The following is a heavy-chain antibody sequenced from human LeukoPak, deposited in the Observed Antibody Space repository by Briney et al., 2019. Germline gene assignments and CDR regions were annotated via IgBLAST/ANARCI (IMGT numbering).Heavy chain of an antibody. J-gene: IGHJ6*02. CDR3: ARAKRVGASHGMDV. CDR1: GDSISSSNW. D-gene: IGHD1-26*01. Sequence: SGTLSLTCAVFGDSISSSNWWTWVRQPPGKGLEWIGEINHSGSTNYNPSLKSRVTISVDTSKNQFSLKLSSVTAADTAVYYCARAKRVGASHGMDVWGQGTTVTVSS. CDR2: INHSGST. V-gene: IGHV4-4*02.